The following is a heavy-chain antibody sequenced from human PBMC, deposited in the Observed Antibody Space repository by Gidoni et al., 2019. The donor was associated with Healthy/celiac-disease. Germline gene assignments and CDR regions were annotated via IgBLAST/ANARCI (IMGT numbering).Heavy chain of an antibody. CDR1: ACTVRSHG. J-gene: IGHJ6*02. CDR3: ARGGAAAFKAYGMDV. Sequence: QVQLVESGGGVVQPGRSLRLSCAASACTVRSHGMHWVRQATGKGLGGVAVIWDEGRNKYYADSVKGRFTISRDNSKNTLYLQMNSLRAEDTAVYYCARGGAAAFKAYGMDVWGQGTTVTVSS. V-gene: IGHV3-33*01. D-gene: IGHD6-13*01. CDR2: IWDEGRNK.